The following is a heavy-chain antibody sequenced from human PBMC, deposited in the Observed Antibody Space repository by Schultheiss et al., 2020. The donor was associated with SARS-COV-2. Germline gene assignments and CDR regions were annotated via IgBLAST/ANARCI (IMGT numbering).Heavy chain of an antibody. CDR2: IKQDGSEK. CDR1: GFTFSSYS. J-gene: IGHJ2*01. Sequence: GESLKISCAASGFTFSSYSMNWVRQAPGKGLEWVANIKQDGSEKYYVDSVKGRFTISRDNSKNTLYLQMNSLRAEDTAVYYCAKGGDWGLALPVAGDWYFDLWGRGTLVTVSS. V-gene: IGHV3-7*03. CDR3: AKGGDWGLALPVAGDWYFDL. D-gene: IGHD2-21*02.